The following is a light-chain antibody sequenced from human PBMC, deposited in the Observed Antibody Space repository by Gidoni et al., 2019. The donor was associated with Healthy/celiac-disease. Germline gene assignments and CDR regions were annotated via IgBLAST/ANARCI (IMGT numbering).Light chain of an antibody. CDR3: SSYTSSSTPVV. CDR2: EVS. V-gene: IGLV2-14*01. CDR1: SSDVGGYNY. J-gene: IGLJ2*01. Sequence: QSALTQPASVSGSPGQSLTISCTGTSSDVGGYNYVSWYQQHPGKAPKLMIYEVSNRPSGVSNRFSGSKSGSTASLTISGLQAEDEADYYCSSYTSSSTPVVFGGGTKLTVL.